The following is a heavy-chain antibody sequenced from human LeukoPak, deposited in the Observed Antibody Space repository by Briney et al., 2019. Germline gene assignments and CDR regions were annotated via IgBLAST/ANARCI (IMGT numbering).Heavy chain of an antibody. J-gene: IGHJ4*02. CDR3: ARDRIYGSGSDHFDY. V-gene: IGHV4-38-2*02. CDR1: GYSIRSGYD. D-gene: IGHD3-10*01. CDR2: IYHSGSI. Sequence: PSETLSLTCIVTGYSIRSGYDWGWIRQPPGKGLEWIGSIYHSGSIYHKPSLKSRVTISVDTSKNQFSLKLSSVTAADTAVYYCARDRIYGSGSDHFDYWGQGTLVTVSS.